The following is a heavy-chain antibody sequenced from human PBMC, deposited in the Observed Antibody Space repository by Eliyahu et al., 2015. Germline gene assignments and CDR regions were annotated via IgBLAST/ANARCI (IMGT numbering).Heavy chain of an antibody. V-gene: IGHV1-3*01. CDR2: STAGNGNT. CDR1: GYTFTSYA. J-gene: IGHJ6*02. Sequence: QVQLVQSGAEVKKPGASVKVSCKASGYTFTSYAMHWVRQAPGQRLECRGGSTAGNGNTKYSPKFQGRVTITRDTSASTAYMELSSLRSEDTAVYYCARGRVWGYYYGMDVWGQGTTVTVSS. D-gene: IGHD3-16*01. CDR3: ARGRVWGYYYGMDV.